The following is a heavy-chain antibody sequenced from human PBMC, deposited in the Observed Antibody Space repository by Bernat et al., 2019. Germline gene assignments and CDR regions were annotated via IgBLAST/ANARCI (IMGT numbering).Heavy chain of an antibody. V-gene: IGHV3-23*01. D-gene: IGHD4-17*01. CDR2: ISGSGGST. Sequence: EVQLLESGGGLVQPGGSLRLSCAASGFTFSSYAMSWVRQAPGKGLEWVAAISGSGGSTYYADSVKGRFTISRDNSKNTLYLQMNSLRAEDTAVYYCAILTATIPLNFDYWGQGTLVTVSS. CDR1: GFTFSSYA. J-gene: IGHJ4*02. CDR3: AILTATIPLNFDY.